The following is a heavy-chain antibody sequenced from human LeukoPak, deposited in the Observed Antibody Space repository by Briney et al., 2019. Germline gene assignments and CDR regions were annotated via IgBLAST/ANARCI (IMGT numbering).Heavy chain of an antibody. CDR3: AKGGSRGVATTLIDY. Sequence: GGSLRLSCVASGFTFDAYAMYWVRQTPGNCLEWVSLINWDGDSTYYADSVKGRFTISRDNTKNSLYLQMNSLRPDDTALYYCAKGGSRGVATTLIDYWGQGTLVSVSS. CDR2: INWDGDST. J-gene: IGHJ4*02. V-gene: IGHV3-43D*03. CDR1: GFTFDAYA. D-gene: IGHD5-12*01.